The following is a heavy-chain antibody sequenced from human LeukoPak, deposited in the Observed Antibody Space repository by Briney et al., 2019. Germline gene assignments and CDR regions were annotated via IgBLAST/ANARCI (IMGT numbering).Heavy chain of an antibody. V-gene: IGHV4-34*01. Sequence: SETLSLTYAVYGGSFSENYWTLIRQTARRGLEWIGESSPTGDITGYNPSLKSRVTISVDTSKNQFSLKLSSVTAADTAVYYCASSDILTGYDNYFGYWGQGTLVTVSS. CDR1: GGSFSENY. CDR2: SSPTGDIT. D-gene: IGHD3-9*01. CDR3: ASSDILTGYDNYFGY. J-gene: IGHJ4*02.